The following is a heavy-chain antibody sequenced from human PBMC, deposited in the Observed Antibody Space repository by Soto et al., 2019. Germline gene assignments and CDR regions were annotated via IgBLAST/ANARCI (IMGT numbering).Heavy chain of an antibody. CDR1: GFTFSSYS. J-gene: IGHJ4*02. D-gene: IGHD3-10*01. CDR2: ISSSSSTI. CDR3: ARDGEERQPEYFDP. V-gene: IGHV3-48*02. Sequence: GGSLRLSCAASGFTFSSYSMNWFRQAPGKGREWVSYISSSSSTIYYADSVKGRFTISRDNAKNSLYLQMNSLRDEDTAVYYCARDGEERQPEYFDPWGPGTLVTVSS.